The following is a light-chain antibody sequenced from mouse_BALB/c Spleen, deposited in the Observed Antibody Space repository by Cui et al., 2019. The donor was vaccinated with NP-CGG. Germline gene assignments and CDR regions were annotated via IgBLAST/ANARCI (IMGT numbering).Light chain of an antibody. CDR3: QQYHRSPFT. Sequence: QIVLTQSPAIMSASIGERVTMTCTASSSVSSSYFHWYQQKPGSSPKLWIYSTSNLASGVPARFSGSGSGTSYSLTISSMEAEDAATYYCQQYHRSPFTFGSGTKLEIK. J-gene: IGKJ4*01. CDR2: STS. CDR1: SSVSSSY. V-gene: IGKV4-74*01.